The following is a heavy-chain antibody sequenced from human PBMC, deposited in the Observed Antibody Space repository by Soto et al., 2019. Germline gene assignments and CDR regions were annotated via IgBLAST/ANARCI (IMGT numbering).Heavy chain of an antibody. CDR1: GYTFTNYG. V-gene: IGHV1-18*01. CDR3: ARGGQAPYYYYGMDV. Sequence: ASVKVSCKASGYTFTNYGFSWVRQAPGQGLEWMGWISGYNGNTKYAEKFQGRVTMTTDTSTSTAHMELRSLRSDDTAVYYCARGGQAPYYYYGMDVWGQGTAVTV. J-gene: IGHJ6*02. CDR2: ISGYNGNT.